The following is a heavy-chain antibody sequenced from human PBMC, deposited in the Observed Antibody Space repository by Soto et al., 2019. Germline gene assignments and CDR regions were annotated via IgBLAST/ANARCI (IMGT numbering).Heavy chain of an antibody. CDR3: ARDIPAPTYYYDSSGPTAFDI. V-gene: IGHV1-69*01. D-gene: IGHD3-22*01. CDR2: IIPIFGTA. CDR1: GGTFSSYA. Sequence: QVQLVQSGAEVKKPGSSVKVSCKASGGTFSSYAFSWVRQAPGQGLEWMGGIIPIFGTANYAQRFQGRVTITADESTSTAYMELSSLRSEDTAMYYCARDIPAPTYYYDSSGPTAFDIWGQGTMVTVSS. J-gene: IGHJ3*02.